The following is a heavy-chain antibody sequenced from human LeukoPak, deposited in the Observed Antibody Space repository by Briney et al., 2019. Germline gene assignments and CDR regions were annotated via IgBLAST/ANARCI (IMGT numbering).Heavy chain of an antibody. J-gene: IGHJ6*04. CDR3: ARGPTMKMDV. CDR2: ISGGAVST. CDR1: GFTFSSYG. Sequence: PGGTLRLSCAASGFTFSSYGMSWVRQAPGKGLEWVSVISGGAVSTYYADSVKGRFTISRDNSKNTLYLQMNSLRAEDTAVYYCARGPTMKMDVWGKGTTVTVSS. D-gene: IGHD3-22*01. V-gene: IGHV3-23*01.